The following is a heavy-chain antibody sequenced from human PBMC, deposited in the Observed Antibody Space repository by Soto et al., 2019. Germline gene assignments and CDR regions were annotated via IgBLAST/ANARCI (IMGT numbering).Heavy chain of an antibody. Sequence: QVQLVQSGAEVKKPGSSVKVSCKASGGTFSSYAISWVRQAPGQGLEWMGGIIPIFGTANYAQKVQGRVTITADESTSTAYMELSSLRSEDTAVYYCARDKRIAARPHLGGFDPWGQGTLVTVSS. J-gene: IGHJ5*02. D-gene: IGHD6-6*01. V-gene: IGHV1-69*01. CDR1: GGTFSSYA. CDR2: IIPIFGTA. CDR3: ARDKRIAARPHLGGFDP.